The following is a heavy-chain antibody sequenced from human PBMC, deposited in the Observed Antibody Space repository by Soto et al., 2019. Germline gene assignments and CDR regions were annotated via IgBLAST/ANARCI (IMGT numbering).Heavy chain of an antibody. V-gene: IGHV3-74*01. J-gene: IGHJ4*02. Sequence: EVQLVESGGGLVQPGGSLRLSCAASGFTFSSYWMHWVRQAPGKGLVWVSRINSDGSTTNYTDPVKGRFTISRDNAKNTLYLQMNSLRAEDTAVYYCARVPTGGYDWNWGQGTLVTVSS. CDR2: INSDGSTT. CDR1: GFTFSSYW. CDR3: ARVPTGGYDWN. D-gene: IGHD5-12*01.